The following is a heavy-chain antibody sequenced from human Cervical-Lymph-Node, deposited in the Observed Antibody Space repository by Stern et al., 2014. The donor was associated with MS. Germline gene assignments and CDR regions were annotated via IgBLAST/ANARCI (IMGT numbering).Heavy chain of an antibody. J-gene: IGHJ4*02. V-gene: IGHV4-31*03. CDR3: ARVSYDFWSGYYVFDY. D-gene: IGHD3-3*01. CDR2: LYYSGST. CDR1: GGSISSGGYS. Sequence: QVQLVESGPGLVKPSQTLSLTCTVSGGSISSGGYSWSWIRPHPGKGLEGIGDLYYSGSTYYNPSLKSRVTISVDTSKNQFSLKLSSVTAADTAVYYCARVSYDFWSGYYVFDYWGQGTLVTVSS.